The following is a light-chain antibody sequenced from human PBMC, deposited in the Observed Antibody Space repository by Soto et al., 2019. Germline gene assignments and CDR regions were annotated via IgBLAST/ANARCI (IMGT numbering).Light chain of an antibody. CDR3: QQRSNWIT. CDR2: DAS. CDR1: QSVSSY. Sequence: EIVLTQAPATLSLSPGERATLSCRASQSVSSYLAWYQQKPGQAPRLLIYDASNRATGIPARFSGSGSGTDFTLSISILEPEDFAVYYCQQRSNWITFGQGTQLEI. V-gene: IGKV3-11*01. J-gene: IGKJ5*01.